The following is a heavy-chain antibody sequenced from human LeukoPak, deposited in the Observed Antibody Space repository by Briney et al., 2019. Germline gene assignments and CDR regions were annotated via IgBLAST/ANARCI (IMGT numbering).Heavy chain of an antibody. Sequence: ASVKVSCKASGYTFTNYGVSWVRQAPGQGLDWMGCVSAYNGNTNYAHKLQGRVTMTTDTSTSTAYMELRSLRSDDAAVYYCARDFVGVCSGGSCYLDAFDIWGQGTMVTVSS. CDR3: ARDFVGVCSGGSCYLDAFDI. J-gene: IGHJ3*02. CDR1: GYTFTNYG. D-gene: IGHD2-15*01. V-gene: IGHV1-18*01. CDR2: VSAYNGNT.